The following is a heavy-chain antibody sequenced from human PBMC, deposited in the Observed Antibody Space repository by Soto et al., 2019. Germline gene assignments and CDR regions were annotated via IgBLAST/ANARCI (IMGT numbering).Heavy chain of an antibody. Sequence: QVQLVQSGAEVKKPGASVRFSCRTSGYAFTSYAITWWRHAPGQRLEWMGWINGGNGDTKYSQKFQDRLSITRDTSATTVSLGLSSLTSEDTAIYYCARGPLSLYSADFRWGQGTLVTVSS. CDR3: ARGPLSLYSADFR. CDR1: GYAFTSYA. V-gene: IGHV1-3*01. CDR2: INGGNGDT. D-gene: IGHD1-26*01. J-gene: IGHJ4*02.